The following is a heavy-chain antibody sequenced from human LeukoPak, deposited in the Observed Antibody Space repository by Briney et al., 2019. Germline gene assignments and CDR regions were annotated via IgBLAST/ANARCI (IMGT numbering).Heavy chain of an antibody. CDR1: PGSISTYH. CDR3: ARDKQHSYGRYFDR. J-gene: IGHJ4*02. CDR2: MQSTGNS. Sequence: SETLSLTCTVSPGSISTYHWNWIRKSPGKGLEWIGYMQSTGNSNYNPSLKSRVTMSVDMSRNEIVLNLSSVTAADTAVYFCARDKQHSYGRYFDRWVQGILVTVSS. V-gene: IGHV4-59*01. D-gene: IGHD5-18*01.